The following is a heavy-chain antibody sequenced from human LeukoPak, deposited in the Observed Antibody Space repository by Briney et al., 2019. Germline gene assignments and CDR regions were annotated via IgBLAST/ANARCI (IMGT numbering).Heavy chain of an antibody. D-gene: IGHD3-9*01. CDR2: IYTSGST. J-gene: IGHJ5*02. Sequence: SETLSLTCTVSGGSISSYYWSWIRQPAGKGLEWIGRIYTSGSTNYNPSLKSRVTISVDTSKNQFSLKLSSVTAADTAVYYCAAYFDWSRFDPWGQGTLVTVSS. V-gene: IGHV4-4*07. CDR1: GGSISSYY. CDR3: AAYFDWSRFDP.